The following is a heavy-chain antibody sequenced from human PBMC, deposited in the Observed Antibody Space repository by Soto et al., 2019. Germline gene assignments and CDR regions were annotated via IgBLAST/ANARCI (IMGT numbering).Heavy chain of an antibody. Sequence: SETLSLTCTVSGGXISSGGYYWSWIRQHPGKGLEWVGYIYYSGSTYYNPSLKSRVTISVDTSKNQFSLKLSSVTAADTAVYYCARGGPYYYYYGMDVWGQGTTVTVSS. J-gene: IGHJ6*02. CDR2: IYYSGST. V-gene: IGHV4-31*03. D-gene: IGHD3-10*01. CDR1: GGXISSGGYY. CDR3: ARGGPYYYYYGMDV.